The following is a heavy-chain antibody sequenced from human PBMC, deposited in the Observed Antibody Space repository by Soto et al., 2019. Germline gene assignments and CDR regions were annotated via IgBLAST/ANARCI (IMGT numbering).Heavy chain of an antibody. J-gene: IGHJ6*02. CDR2: IYYSGIS. CDR1: GGSTSSGGFY. CDR3: ARNGYTYGMDV. D-gene: IGHD5-18*01. Sequence: SETLSLTCTVSGGSTSSGGFYWSWIRQHTGKGLEWIGYIYYSGISYYNPSLKSRVSISLDTSRNQFSMTLNPVTAADTAVYCGARNGYTYGMDVWGQGATVTVSS. V-gene: IGHV4-31*03.